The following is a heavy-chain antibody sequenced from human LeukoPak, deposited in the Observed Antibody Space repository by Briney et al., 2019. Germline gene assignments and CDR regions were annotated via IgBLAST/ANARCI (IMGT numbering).Heavy chain of an antibody. D-gene: IGHD6-19*01. Sequence: PGGSLRLSCAASGFTFSSYWMSWVRQAPGKGLEWVANIKQDGSEKYYVDSVKGRFTISRDNAKNSLYLQMNSLRAEDTAVYYCAREGIAVAYPYFDYWGQGTLVTVSS. V-gene: IGHV3-7*01. J-gene: IGHJ4*02. CDR2: IKQDGSEK. CDR1: GFTFSSYW. CDR3: AREGIAVAYPYFDY.